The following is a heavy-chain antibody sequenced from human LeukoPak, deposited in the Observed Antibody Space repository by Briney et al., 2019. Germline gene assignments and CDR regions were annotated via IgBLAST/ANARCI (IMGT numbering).Heavy chain of an antibody. CDR3: ARMGGGNYMDV. CDR2: IKQDGSEK. Sequence: GGSLRLSCAASGFTFSSYWMSWVRQAPGKGLEWVANIKQDGSEKYYVDSVKSRFTISRDNAKNSLYLQMNSLRAEDTAVYYCARMGGGNYMDVWGKGTTVTVSS. V-gene: IGHV3-7*01. CDR1: GFTFSSYW. J-gene: IGHJ6*03. D-gene: IGHD3-16*01.